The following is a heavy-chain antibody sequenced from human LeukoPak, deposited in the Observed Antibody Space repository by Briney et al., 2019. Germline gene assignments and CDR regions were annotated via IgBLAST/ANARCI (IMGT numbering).Heavy chain of an antibody. CDR3: ARHDSFIPY. CDR1: GFTVSSNY. V-gene: IGHV3-53*01. D-gene: IGHD3-16*02. J-gene: IGHJ4*02. Sequence: PGGSLRLSCAASGFTVSSNYMSWVRQAPGKGLEWVSVIDNGGSTYYADSVKGRFTISRDTSKNTLYLQMNTLRAEDTAVYFCARHDSFIPYWGQGTLVTVSS. CDR2: IDNGGST.